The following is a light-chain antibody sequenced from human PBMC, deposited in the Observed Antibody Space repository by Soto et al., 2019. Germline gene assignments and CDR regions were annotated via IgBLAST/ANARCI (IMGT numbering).Light chain of an antibody. CDR3: SSYAGSNIYV. Sequence: QSVLTQPPSASGSPGQSVTISCTGTSSDVGAYNYVSWYQQHPGKAPKLMIYEVSKRPSGVPDRFSGSKSGNTASLTVSGLQAEDEADYYCSSYAGSNIYVFGTGTKVTAL. J-gene: IGLJ1*01. CDR1: SSDVGAYNY. V-gene: IGLV2-8*01. CDR2: EVS.